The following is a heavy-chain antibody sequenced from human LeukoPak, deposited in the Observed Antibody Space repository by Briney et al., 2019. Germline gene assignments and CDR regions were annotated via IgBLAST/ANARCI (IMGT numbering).Heavy chain of an antibody. J-gene: IGHJ4*02. CDR2: ISTSGGST. D-gene: IGHD3-10*01. Sequence: GSLRLSCAASVFTVSSYAMNWVRQAPGTGLECVATISTSGGSTYYADFVKGRFTISSDNSKNTLYLQMNSLRAEDTALYYCAKDSKTPITMVRGGFDYWGQGTLVTVSS. V-gene: IGHV3-23*01. CDR1: VFTVSSYA. CDR3: AKDSKTPITMVRGGFDY.